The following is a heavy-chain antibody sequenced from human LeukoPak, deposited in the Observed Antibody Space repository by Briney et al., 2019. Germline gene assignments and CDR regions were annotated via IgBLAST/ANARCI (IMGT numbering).Heavy chain of an antibody. CDR1: GGSFSGYS. V-gene: IGHV4-34*12. Sequence: SETLSLTCAVYGGSFSGYSWSWIRQPPGKGLEWIGEIIHSGSTNYNPSLKSRVTISVDTSKNQFSLKLSSVTAADTAVYYCARWPSLPSYYYYYYIDVWGKGTTVTVSS. CDR3: ARWPSLPSYYYYYYIDV. CDR2: IIHSGST. J-gene: IGHJ6*03.